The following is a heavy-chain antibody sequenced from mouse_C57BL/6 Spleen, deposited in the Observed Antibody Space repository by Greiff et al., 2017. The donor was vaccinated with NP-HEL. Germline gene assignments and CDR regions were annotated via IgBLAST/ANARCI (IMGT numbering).Heavy chain of an antibody. V-gene: IGHV1-53*01. CDR1: GYTFTSYW. D-gene: IGHD2-4*01. CDR3: ARTPTDYDSPFYAMDY. Sequence: QVQLQQPGTELVKPGASVKLSCKASGYTFTSYWMHWVKQRPGQGLEWIGNINPSNGGTNYNEKFKSKATLTVDKSSSTAYMQLSSLTSEDSAVYYCARTPTDYDSPFYAMDYWGQGTSVTVSS. CDR2: INPSNGGT. J-gene: IGHJ4*01.